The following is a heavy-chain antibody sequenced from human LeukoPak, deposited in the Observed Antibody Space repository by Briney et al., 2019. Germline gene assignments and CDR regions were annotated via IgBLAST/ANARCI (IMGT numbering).Heavy chain of an antibody. Sequence: SETLSLTCTVSGGSISSYYWSWIRQPPGKGLEWIGYIYYSGSTNYNPSLKSRVTISVDTSKNQFSLKLSSVTATDTAVYYCARSNQWLVPNYDYWGQGTLVTVSS. CDR2: IYYSGST. D-gene: IGHD6-19*01. J-gene: IGHJ4*02. CDR3: ARSNQWLVPNYDY. V-gene: IGHV4-59*01. CDR1: GGSISSYY.